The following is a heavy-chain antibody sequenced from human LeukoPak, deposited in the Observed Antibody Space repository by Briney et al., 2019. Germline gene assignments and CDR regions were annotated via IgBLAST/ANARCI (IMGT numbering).Heavy chain of an antibody. CDR2: ISSNGVST. CDR1: GFTFSNYG. D-gene: IGHD2-15*01. V-gene: IGHV3-64D*06. Sequence: PGGSLRLSCSASGFTFSNYGMYWGRQAPGKELEYLSAISSNGVSTSYADSVKGRFTISRDNSKNTLFLQMSNLRAEDTALYYCVTDLQGGSVSDGYWGQGSLVTVSS. J-gene: IGHJ4*02. CDR3: VTDLQGGSVSDGY.